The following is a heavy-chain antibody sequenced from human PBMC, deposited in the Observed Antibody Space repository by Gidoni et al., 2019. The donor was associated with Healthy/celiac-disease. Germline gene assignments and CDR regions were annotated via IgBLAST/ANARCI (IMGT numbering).Heavy chain of an antibody. CDR2: IKQDGSEK. CDR3: ARAVVWGDYYYGMDV. Sequence: EVQLVESGGGLVQPGGSLRLSCAASGFPFSSYWMSWVRQAPGKGLEWVANIKQDGSEKYYVDSVKGRFTISRDNAKNSLYLQMNSLRAEDTAVYYCARAVVWGDYYYGMDVWGQGTTVTVSS. CDR1: GFPFSSYW. D-gene: IGHD7-27*01. V-gene: IGHV3-7*03. J-gene: IGHJ6*02.